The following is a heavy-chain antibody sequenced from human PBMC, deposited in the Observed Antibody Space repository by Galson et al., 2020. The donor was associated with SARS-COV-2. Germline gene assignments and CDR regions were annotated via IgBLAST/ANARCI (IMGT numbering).Heavy chain of an antibody. Sequence: GESLKISCAASGFTFSSYGMHWVRQAPGKGLEWAAVISYDGSNKYYADSVKGRFTISRDNSKNTLYLQMNSLRAEDTAVYYCAKGAMYGIFSFDPWGQGTRVTVSS. CDR1: GFTFSSYG. J-gene: IGHJ5*02. CDR2: ISYDGSNK. V-gene: IGHV3-30*18. CDR3: AKGAMYGIFSFDP. D-gene: IGHD2-21*01.